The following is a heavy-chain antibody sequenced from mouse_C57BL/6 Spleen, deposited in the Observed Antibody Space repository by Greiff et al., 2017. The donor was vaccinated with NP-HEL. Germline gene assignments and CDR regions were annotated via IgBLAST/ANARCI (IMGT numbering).Heavy chain of an antibody. CDR3: AIEEDYYGSSLGY. J-gene: IGHJ2*01. CDR2: IHPSDSDT. D-gene: IGHD1-1*01. V-gene: IGHV1-74*01. Sequence: QVQLQQPGAELVKPGASVKVSCKASGYTFTSYWMHWVKQRPGQGLEWIGRIHPSDSDTNYNQKFKGKATLTVDKSSSTAYMQLSSLTSEDSAVDYCAIEEDYYGSSLGYWGQGTTLTVSS. CDR1: GYTFTSYW.